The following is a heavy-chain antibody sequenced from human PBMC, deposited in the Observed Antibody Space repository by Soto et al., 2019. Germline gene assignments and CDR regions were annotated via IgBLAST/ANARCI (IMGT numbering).Heavy chain of an antibody. Sequence: VASVKVSCKASGGTFSSYAISWVRQAPGKGLEWMGGIIPIFGTANYAQKFQGRVTITADKSTSTAYMELSSLRSEDTAVYYCASGNYYDSNPTPRFQHWGQGTLVTV. V-gene: IGHV1-69*06. CDR1: GGTFSSYA. CDR2: IIPIFGTA. J-gene: IGHJ1*01. D-gene: IGHD3-22*01. CDR3: ASGNYYDSNPTPRFQH.